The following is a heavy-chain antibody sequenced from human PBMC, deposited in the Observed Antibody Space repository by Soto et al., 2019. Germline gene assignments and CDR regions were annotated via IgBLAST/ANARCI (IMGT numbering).Heavy chain of an antibody. CDR3: ARGARREVTSCLNY. Sequence: PGGSLGLACAASGFTLTHYSMTVVLQAPGKGLEWVAYISSSSNNIYYADSVKGRFTISRDNVKNSVDLQMNSLRDEDTAVYYCARGARREVTSCLNYWGPAILVTVSS. CDR1: GFTLTHYS. J-gene: IGHJ4*02. D-gene: IGHD2-21*02. CDR2: ISSSSNNI. V-gene: IGHV3-48*02.